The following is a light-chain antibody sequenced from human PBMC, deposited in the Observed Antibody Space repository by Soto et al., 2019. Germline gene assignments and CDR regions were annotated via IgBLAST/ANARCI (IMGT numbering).Light chain of an antibody. CDR3: QQYYTSPVT. V-gene: IGKV1-39*01. CDR2: ATS. J-gene: IGKJ1*01. Sequence: DIQMTQSPSSLSASVGDRVTISCRASQSISRYLNWYQQKPGLVPKLLIYATSTLQSGVPSRFSGSGSGTELTLTISSLQPDDFATYHCQQYYTSPVTFGQGTKVDI. CDR1: QSISRY.